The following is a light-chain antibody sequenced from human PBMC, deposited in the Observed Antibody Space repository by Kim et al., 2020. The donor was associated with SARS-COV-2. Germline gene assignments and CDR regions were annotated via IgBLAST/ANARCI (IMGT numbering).Light chain of an antibody. CDR2: DAS. CDR1: QNIATS. CDR3: QQRTNWLRT. Sequence: EIVLTQSPATLSLSPGERAILSCRASQNIATSLAWYQQRPGQAPRLLISDASGRAAGIPARFSGSGSGTDFTLTITSLEPEDFGVYYCQQRTNWLRTFGQGTKVDIK. J-gene: IGKJ1*01. V-gene: IGKV3-11*01.